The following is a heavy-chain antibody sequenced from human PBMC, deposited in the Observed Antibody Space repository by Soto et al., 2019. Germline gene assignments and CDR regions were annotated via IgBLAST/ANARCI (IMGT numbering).Heavy chain of an antibody. V-gene: IGHV3-21*01. CDR1: GFTFSSYS. D-gene: IGHD3-10*01. CDR2: ISSSSSYI. J-gene: IGHJ5*02. CDR3: ARDTYYYGSGSYSP. Sequence: EVQLVESGGGLVKPGGSLRLSCAASGFTFSSYSMNWVRQAPGKGLEWVSSISSSSSYICYADSVKGRFTISRDNAKNSLYLQMNSLRAEDTAVYYCARDTYYYGSGSYSPWGQGTLVTVSS.